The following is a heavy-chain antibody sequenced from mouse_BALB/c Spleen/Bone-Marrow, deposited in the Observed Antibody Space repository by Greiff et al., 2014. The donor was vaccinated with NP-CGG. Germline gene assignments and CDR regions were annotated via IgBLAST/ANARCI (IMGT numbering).Heavy chain of an antibody. CDR3: TRSELRRGGYALDY. D-gene: IGHD2-12*01. J-gene: IGHJ4*01. Sequence: QVQLQQSRAELVKPEASVKLSCKASGYTFTSYWMHWVKQRPGQGLEWIGEISPSNGRSNYNEKFKSKATLTVDKSSSTAYMQLSGLTSEDSAVYYCTRSELRRGGYALDYWGLGTSVTVSS. CDR1: GYTFTSYW. CDR2: ISPSNGRS. V-gene: IGHV1S81*02.